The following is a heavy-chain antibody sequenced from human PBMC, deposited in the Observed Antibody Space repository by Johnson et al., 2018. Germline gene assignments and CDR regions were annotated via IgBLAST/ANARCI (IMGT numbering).Heavy chain of an antibody. CDR1: GITFSTYG. Sequence: VQLVESGGGLVQPGGSLRLSCAASGITFSTYGMSWVRQAPGKGLEWVSSISGDAGTTYYAASVKGRFTISRVNSKKTLSLQMDSLRGEDTAVYYCAILSNSAGIDPNWGQGTLVTVSS. CDR3: AILSNSAGIDPN. J-gene: IGHJ4*02. CDR2: ISGDAGTT. D-gene: IGHD3-10*01. V-gene: IGHV3-23*04.